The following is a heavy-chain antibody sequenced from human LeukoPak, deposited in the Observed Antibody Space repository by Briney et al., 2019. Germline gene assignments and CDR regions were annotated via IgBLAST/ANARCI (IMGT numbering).Heavy chain of an antibody. CDR3: ARVVVGSGERFDY. CDR2: INPSGGST. J-gene: IGHJ4*02. D-gene: IGHD3-3*01. CDR1: GYTFTNYY. Sequence: ASVKVSCKASGYTFTNYYIHWVRQAPGQGLEWMGIINPSGGSTSYAQKFQGRVTMTRDMSTSTVYMELSSLRSEDTAVYYCARVVVGSGERFDYWGQGTLVTVSS. V-gene: IGHV1-46*01.